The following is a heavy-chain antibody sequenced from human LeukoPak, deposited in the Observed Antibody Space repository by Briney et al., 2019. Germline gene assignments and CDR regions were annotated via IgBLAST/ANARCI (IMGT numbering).Heavy chain of an antibody. D-gene: IGHD5-18*01. V-gene: IGHV3-23*01. CDR1: GFTFSSSA. J-gene: IGHJ4*02. CDR2: ISASGGST. CDR3: AKGPVDTAMVNYLDY. Sequence: GGSLRLSCAASGFTFSSSAMSWVRQVPGKGLEWVSGISASGGSTYYADSVRGRFTISRDNSKNTLYVQMNSLRDEDTAVYYCAKGPVDTAMVNYLDYWGQGTLVTVSS.